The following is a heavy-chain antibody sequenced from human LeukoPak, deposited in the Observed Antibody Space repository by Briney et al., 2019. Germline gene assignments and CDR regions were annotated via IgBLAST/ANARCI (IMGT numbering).Heavy chain of an antibody. CDR1: GFTFDDYA. CDR2: VSWNSGSI. J-gene: IGHJ4*02. V-gene: IGHV3-9*01. Sequence: GGSLRLSCAASGFTFDDYAIHWVRQAPGKGLEWVSGVSWNSGSIGYADSVKGRFTISRDNAKNSLYLQMNSLRAEDTALYCCAKDGPYGDYSYYFDYWGQGTLVTVSS. CDR3: AKDGPYGDYSYYFDY. D-gene: IGHD4-17*01.